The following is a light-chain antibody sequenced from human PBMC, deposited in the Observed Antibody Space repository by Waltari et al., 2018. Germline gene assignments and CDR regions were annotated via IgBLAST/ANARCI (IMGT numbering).Light chain of an antibody. V-gene: IGKV4-1*01. CDR1: QSVLYSSNNKNY. Sequence: DIVMTQSPDSLAVSLGERATINCKSSQSVLYSSNNKNYLAWYQQKPGQPPKLLIYWDSTRESGVPDRFSGSGSGTDFTLTISSLQAEDVAVYYCQQYYSTPGYTFGQGTKLEIK. CDR2: WDS. J-gene: IGKJ2*01. CDR3: QQYYSTPGYT.